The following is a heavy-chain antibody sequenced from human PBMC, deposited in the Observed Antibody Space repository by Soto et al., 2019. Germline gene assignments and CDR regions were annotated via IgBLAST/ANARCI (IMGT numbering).Heavy chain of an antibody. Sequence: GGSLRLSCAASGFMFSAYAMLWVRQAPGKGLEWVAAISYDGTNKYYADSIKGRFTISRDNSANTLFLQVNSLRREDTAMYYCASDPSPYTSGWYGIDFWGHGTLVTVSS. V-gene: IGHV3-30*04. J-gene: IGHJ4*01. CDR1: GFMFSAYA. D-gene: IGHD6-19*01. CDR2: ISYDGTNK. CDR3: ASDPSPYTSGWYGIDF.